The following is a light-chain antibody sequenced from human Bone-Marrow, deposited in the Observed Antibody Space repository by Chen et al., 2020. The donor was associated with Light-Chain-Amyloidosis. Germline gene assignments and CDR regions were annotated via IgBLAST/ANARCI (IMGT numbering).Light chain of an antibody. CDR2: EVN. Sequence: QSALTPTASVSGSPVQSITISCTGSSRAIGSYNLVSWYQHHPGKAPKLILLEVNKRPSGVSNRFSGSKSGNTASLTISGLQAEDEADYYCCSYAGSRTFWVFGGGTKLTVL. V-gene: IGLV2-23*02. J-gene: IGLJ3*02. CDR3: CSYAGSRTFWV. CDR1: SRAIGSYNL.